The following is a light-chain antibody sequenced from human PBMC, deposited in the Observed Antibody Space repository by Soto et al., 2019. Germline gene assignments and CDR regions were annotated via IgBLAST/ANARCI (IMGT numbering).Light chain of an antibody. CDR1: QDITND. CDR2: TTS. CDR3: LQDYSFPLT. V-gene: IGKV1-6*02. Sequence: AIPMTQSPSSLSASVGDRVTMTCRASQDITNDLGWYRQKPGQAPKLIINTTSILQSGVPSRLSGSGSGTHFTLTISSLQPEDCATYFCLQDYSFPLTFGGGTKVQIK. J-gene: IGKJ4*01.